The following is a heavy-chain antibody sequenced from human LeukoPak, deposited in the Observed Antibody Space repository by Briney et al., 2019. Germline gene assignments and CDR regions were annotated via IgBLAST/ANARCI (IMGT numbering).Heavy chain of an antibody. Sequence: SETLSLTCTVSGGSISSYYWNWTRQPPGEGLEWIGDIYYSGSTNYNPSLKSRVTISVDTSKNQFSLKLNSVTAADTAVYYCARSLQYNNNNYFYYGMDVWGQGTTVTVSS. D-gene: IGHD3-10*01. CDR2: IYYSGST. J-gene: IGHJ6*02. CDR3: ARSLQYNNNNYFYYGMDV. CDR1: GGSISSYY. V-gene: IGHV4-59*01.